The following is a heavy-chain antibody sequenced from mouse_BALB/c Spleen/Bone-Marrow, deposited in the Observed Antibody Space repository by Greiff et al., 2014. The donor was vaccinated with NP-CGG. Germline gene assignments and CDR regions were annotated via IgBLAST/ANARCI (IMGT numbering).Heavy chain of an antibody. Sequence: EVQLVESGGGLVKPGGSLKLSCAASGFTFSDYYMYWVRQTPEKRLEWVATISDGGSYTYYPDSVKGRFTISRDIAKNNLYLQMSSLKSEDTAMYDGARDRGVQGYAMDYWGQGTSVTVSS. V-gene: IGHV5-4*02. D-gene: IGHD2-14*01. CDR1: GFTFSDYY. CDR3: ARDRGVQGYAMDY. CDR2: ISDGGSYT. J-gene: IGHJ4*01.